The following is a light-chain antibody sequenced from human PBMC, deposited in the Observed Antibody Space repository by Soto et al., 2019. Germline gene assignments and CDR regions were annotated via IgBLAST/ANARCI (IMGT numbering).Light chain of an antibody. V-gene: IGKV3-15*01. Sequence: EIVMTQSPATLSVSPGERATLPCRASQSISSTLAWHQQKPGQAPRLLIYDTSTRATGVPARFSGSGSGTEFTLTITSLQSEDFAVYYCQHYSNWPLTFGGGTKVDIK. CDR3: QHYSNWPLT. J-gene: IGKJ4*01. CDR1: QSISST. CDR2: DTS.